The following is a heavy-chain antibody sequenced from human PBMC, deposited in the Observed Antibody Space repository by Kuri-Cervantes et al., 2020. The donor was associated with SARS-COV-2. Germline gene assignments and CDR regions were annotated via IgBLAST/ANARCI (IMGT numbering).Heavy chain of an antibody. D-gene: IGHD4-17*01. CDR2: ISAYTGST. CDR1: GYIFTNYG. CDR3: ARGDGDARKNLDY. J-gene: IGHJ4*02. V-gene: IGHV1-18*01. Sequence: ASVKVSCKASGYIFTNYGFSWVRQAPGQGLEWMGWISAYTGSTASTQKFQGRVTMTTDTYTSTAYMELRSLTSDDTALYYCARGDGDARKNLDYWGQGTLVTVSS.